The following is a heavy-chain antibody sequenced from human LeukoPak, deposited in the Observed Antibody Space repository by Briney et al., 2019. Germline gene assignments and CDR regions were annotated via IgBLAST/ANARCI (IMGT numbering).Heavy chain of an antibody. Sequence: ASVKVSCEASGDTFTTYTIAWVRQAPGQGLEYMGGIIPLLQTADYAQRFQGKVTITADESTNTAYLALSSLTSEDTAVYYCARLVGSSFDYWGQGTLVIVSS. V-gene: IGHV1-69*13. CDR2: IIPLLQTA. CDR3: ARLVGSSFDY. J-gene: IGHJ4*02. CDR1: GDTFTTYT. D-gene: IGHD1-26*01.